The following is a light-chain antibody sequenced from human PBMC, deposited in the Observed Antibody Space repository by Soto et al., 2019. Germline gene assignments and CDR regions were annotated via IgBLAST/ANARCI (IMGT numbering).Light chain of an antibody. J-gene: IGKJ5*01. V-gene: IGKV3-11*01. CDR3: QQRSNWPPIT. CDR2: DAS. CDR1: QSISSY. Sequence: ETVLTQSPATLSLSPGERATLSCRASQSISSYLAWYQQKPGQAPRLLIYDASHRATGIPARFSGSRSGTDFTLTISSLEPEDFAVYYWQQRSNWPPITFGQGTRLE.